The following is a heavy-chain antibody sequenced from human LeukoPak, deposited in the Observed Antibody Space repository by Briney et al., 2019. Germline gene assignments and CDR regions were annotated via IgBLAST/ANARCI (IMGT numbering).Heavy chain of an antibody. V-gene: IGHV3-11*01. J-gene: IGHJ4*02. D-gene: IGHD3/OR15-3a*01. CDR1: GFTLSDYY. CDR3: ARRRDFIDY. Sequence: GGSLRLSCSASGFTLSDYYMSWIRQAPGKVLEWVSYSSSSGSTIYYADSVKGRFAISRDNAKNSLYLQMNSLRAEDTAVYYCARRRDFIDYWGQGTLVTVSS. CDR2: SSSSGSTI.